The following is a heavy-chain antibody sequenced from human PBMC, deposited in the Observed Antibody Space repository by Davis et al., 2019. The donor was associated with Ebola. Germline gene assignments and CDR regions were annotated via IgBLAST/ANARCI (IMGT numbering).Heavy chain of an antibody. J-gene: IGHJ4*02. D-gene: IGHD3-10*01. V-gene: IGHV1-69*04. CDR2: IIPILGIA. CDR3: VRDLRGWGDFDY. CDR1: GGTFSSYA. Sequence: AASVTVSCKASGGTFSSYAISWVRQAPGQGLEWMGRIIPILGIANYAQKFQGRVTMTRDTSTNTLYMELSSLTSGDTAVYYCVRDLRGWGDFDYWGQGTLVTVSS.